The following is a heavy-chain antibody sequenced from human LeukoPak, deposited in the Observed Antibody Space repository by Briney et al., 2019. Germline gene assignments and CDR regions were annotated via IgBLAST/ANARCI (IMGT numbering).Heavy chain of an antibody. J-gene: IGHJ3*02. V-gene: IGHV1-69*05. CDR2: IIPIFGTA. D-gene: IGHD3-3*01. Sequence: SVKVSCKASGGTFSSYAISWVRQAPGQGLEWMGGIIPIFGTANYAQKFQGRVTITTDESTSTAYVELSSLRSEDTAVYYRARDRVPDYDGAFDIWGQGTMVTVSS. CDR1: GGTFSSYA. CDR3: ARDRVPDYDGAFDI.